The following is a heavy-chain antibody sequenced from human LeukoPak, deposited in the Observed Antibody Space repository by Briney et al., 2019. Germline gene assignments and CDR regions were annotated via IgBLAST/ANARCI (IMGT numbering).Heavy chain of an antibody. CDR3: AKTTAGYSSGRYPGWPVDY. CDR1: GFTFSSYA. J-gene: IGHJ4*02. V-gene: IGHV3-23*01. CDR2: ISGSGGGT. Sequence: GGPLRLSCGASGFTFSSYAVSWVRQAPGKGLEWVSAISGSGGGTYYADSVKGRFTISRDNSKNTVYLQMNSLSTEDTAVYYCAKTTAGYSSGRYPGWPVDYWGQGTLVTVSS. D-gene: IGHD6-19*01.